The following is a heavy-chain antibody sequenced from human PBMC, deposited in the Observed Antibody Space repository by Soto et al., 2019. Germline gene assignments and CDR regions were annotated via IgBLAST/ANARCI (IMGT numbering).Heavy chain of an antibody. D-gene: IGHD6-6*01. J-gene: IGHJ4*01. CDR3: ARGEPEYSSSQLLDY. CDR2: IKQDGSEK. Sequence: GGSLRLSCAASGFTFSSYWMSWVRQAPGKGLEWVANIKQDGSEKYYVDSVKGRFTISRDNAKNSLYLQMNSLRAEDTAVYYCARGEPEYSSSQLLDYWGHGTLVTVSS. V-gene: IGHV3-7*01. CDR1: GFTFSSYW.